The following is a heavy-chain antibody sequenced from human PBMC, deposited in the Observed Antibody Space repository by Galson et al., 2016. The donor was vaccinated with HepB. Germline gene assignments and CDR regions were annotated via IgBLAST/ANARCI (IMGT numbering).Heavy chain of an antibody. V-gene: IGHV3-30-3*01. Sequence: SLRLSCAASGFTFSSYAMHWVRQAPGKGLEWVAVISYDGSNKYYADSVKGRFTISRDNSKNTLYLQVNSLRAEDTAVYYCARDRRRDYYGSGSYYNLWGQGTLVNGSS. CDR3: ARDRRRDYYGSGSYYNL. CDR1: GFTFSSYA. D-gene: IGHD3-10*01. CDR2: ISYDGSNK. J-gene: IGHJ4*02.